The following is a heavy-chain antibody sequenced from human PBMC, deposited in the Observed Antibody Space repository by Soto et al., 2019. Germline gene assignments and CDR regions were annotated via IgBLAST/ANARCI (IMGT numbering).Heavy chain of an antibody. CDR3: AGAEAGVEGYFDY. D-gene: IGHD6-13*01. V-gene: IGHV3-21*01. J-gene: IGHJ4*02. CDR2: ISSSSTYI. Sequence: GGSLRLSCAASGFTFSSYTMNWVRQAPGKGLEWVSSISSSSTYIYYADSMKGRFTISRDNAKNSLYLQMNSLRAEDTAVYYCAGAEAGVEGYFDYWGQGTLVTVSS. CDR1: GFTFSSYT.